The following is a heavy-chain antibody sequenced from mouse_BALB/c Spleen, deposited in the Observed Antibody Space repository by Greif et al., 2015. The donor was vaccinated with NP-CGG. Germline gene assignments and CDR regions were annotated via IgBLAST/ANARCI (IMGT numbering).Heavy chain of an antibody. D-gene: IGHD3-2*01. CDR3: ARSRQPAWFAY. Sequence: QVQLQQPGAELVRPGTSVKVSCKASGYAFTNYLIEWVKQRPGQGLEWIGVINPGSGGTNYNEKFKGKATLTADKSSSTAYMQLSSLTSDDSAVYFCARSRQPAWFAYWGQGTLVTVSA. J-gene: IGHJ3*01. CDR2: INPGSGGT. CDR1: GYAFTNYL. V-gene: IGHV1-54*03.